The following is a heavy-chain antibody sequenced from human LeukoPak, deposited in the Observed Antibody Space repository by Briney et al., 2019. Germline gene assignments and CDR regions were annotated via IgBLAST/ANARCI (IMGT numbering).Heavy chain of an antibody. V-gene: IGHV3-7*01. D-gene: IGHD3-10*01. J-gene: IGHJ4*02. CDR2: IKQDGSEK. CDR3: ARWAGATDC. CDR1: GFSFSTYW. Sequence: GGSLRLSCTASGFSFSTYWMSWVRQTPGKGLEWVANIKQDGSEKYYVDSVEGRFTISRDNDKNTLYLQMNGLRAEDTAVYYCARWAGATDCWGQGTLVTASS.